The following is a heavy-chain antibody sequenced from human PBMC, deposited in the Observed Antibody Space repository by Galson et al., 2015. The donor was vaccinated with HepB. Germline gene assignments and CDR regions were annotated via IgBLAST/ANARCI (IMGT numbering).Heavy chain of an antibody. D-gene: IGHD6-19*01. Sequence: SLRLSCAASGFTFGSYAMHWVRQAPGKGLEWVAVISYDGSNKYYADSVKGRFTISRDNSKNTLYLQMNSLRAEDTAVYYCARDPEAVAGPFDYWGQGTLVTVSS. CDR2: ISYDGSNK. J-gene: IGHJ4*02. V-gene: IGHV3-30-3*01. CDR3: ARDPEAVAGPFDY. CDR1: GFTFGSYA.